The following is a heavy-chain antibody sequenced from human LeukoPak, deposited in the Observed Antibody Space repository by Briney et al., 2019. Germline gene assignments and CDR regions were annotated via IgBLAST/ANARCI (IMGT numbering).Heavy chain of an antibody. V-gene: IGHV4-61*02. Sequence: SQTLSLTCTVSGGSISSGSYYWSWIRQPAGKGLEWIGRIYTSGSTNYNPSLKSRVTISVDTSKNQFSLKLSSVTAADTAVYYCARGEAARPKGWFDPWGQGTLVTVSS. CDR2: IYTSGST. CDR3: ARGEAARPKGWFDP. D-gene: IGHD6-6*01. CDR1: GGSISSGSYY. J-gene: IGHJ5*02.